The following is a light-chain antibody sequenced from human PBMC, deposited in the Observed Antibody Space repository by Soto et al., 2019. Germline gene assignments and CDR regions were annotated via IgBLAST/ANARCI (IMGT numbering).Light chain of an antibody. CDR2: AAS. CDR1: QGISNY. Sequence: IQMTQSPSSLSASVGDRVTITCRASQGISNYLAWYQQKPGKVPKLLIYAASTLESGVPSRFSGSGSGTHFTLTINRLQPEDVATYYCQTYNPATFTFGPGTKVGIK. J-gene: IGKJ3*01. CDR3: QTYNPATFT. V-gene: IGKV1-27*01.